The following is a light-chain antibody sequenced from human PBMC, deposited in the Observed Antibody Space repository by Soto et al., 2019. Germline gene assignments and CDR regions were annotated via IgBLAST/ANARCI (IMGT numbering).Light chain of an antibody. J-gene: IGKJ1*01. Sequence: IQMTQSPSSLSASVEDRVIITCRASQSIDNHLNWYQQKPGRAPKLLIFAASSLQSGVPSRFSGSRSGPDFTLTISSLQPEDFATYYCQQSYSSPPTFGQGTKVDI. CDR1: QSIDNH. CDR2: AAS. CDR3: QQSYSSPPT. V-gene: IGKV1-39*01.